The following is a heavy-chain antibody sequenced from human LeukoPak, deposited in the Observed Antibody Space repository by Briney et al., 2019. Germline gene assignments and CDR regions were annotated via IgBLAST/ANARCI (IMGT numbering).Heavy chain of an antibody. Sequence: SETLSLTCTVSGGSISSYYWSWIRQPPGKGLEWIGYIYYSGGTNYNPSLKSRVTISVDTSKNQFSLKLSSVTAADTAVYYCAREFGYYDSSGYYVALFDYWGQGTLVTVSS. CDR3: AREFGYYDSSGYYVALFDY. D-gene: IGHD3-22*01. CDR2: IYYSGGT. J-gene: IGHJ4*02. CDR1: GGSISSYY. V-gene: IGHV4-59*01.